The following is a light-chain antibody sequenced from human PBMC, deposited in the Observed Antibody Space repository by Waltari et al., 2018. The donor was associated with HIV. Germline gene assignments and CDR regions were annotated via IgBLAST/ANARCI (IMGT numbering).Light chain of an antibody. J-gene: IGLJ3*02. CDR2: RNN. V-gene: IGLV1-47*01. CDR3: AAWDNSLSAPV. CDR1: SSNIGRNY. Sequence: QSVLTQPPSASGTPGQRVTISCSGSSSNIGRNYVYWYQQLPGTAPKLLIDRNNERPSGVPGRFSGSKAGTSASLAISGLRSEDEADYYCAAWDNSLSAPVFGGGTKLTVL.